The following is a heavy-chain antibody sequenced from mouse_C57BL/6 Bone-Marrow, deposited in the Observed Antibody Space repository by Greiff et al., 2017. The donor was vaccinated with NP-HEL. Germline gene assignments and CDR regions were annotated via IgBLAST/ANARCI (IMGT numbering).Heavy chain of an antibody. CDR2: ISNGGGSP. D-gene: IGHD1-1*01. CDR3: ARRGITTVVVLDWYFDG. J-gene: IGHJ1*03. CDR1: GFTFSDYY. Sequence: DVKLVESGGGLVRPGGSLKLSCAASGFTFSDYYMYWVRQTPEKRLEWVAYISNGGGSPYYPDTVKGRFPISRDNAKNTLYLQRSRRKSEDTAMYYCARRGITTVVVLDWYFDGWGTGTTVTVSS. V-gene: IGHV5-12*01.